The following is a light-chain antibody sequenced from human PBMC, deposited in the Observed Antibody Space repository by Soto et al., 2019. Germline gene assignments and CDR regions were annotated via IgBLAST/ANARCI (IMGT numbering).Light chain of an antibody. J-gene: IGLJ2*01. V-gene: IGLV1-47*01. CDR3: ATWDDSLSGVV. CDR2: TNN. Sequence: QSVVTQPPSASGTPGQRVTISCSGSGSNIGSNVAFWYQQLPGTAPKLLINTNNQRPSGVPDRFSGYKSGTSASLAISGLRSEDEAYYYCATWDDSLSGVVFGGGPKLTVL. CDR1: GSNIGSNV.